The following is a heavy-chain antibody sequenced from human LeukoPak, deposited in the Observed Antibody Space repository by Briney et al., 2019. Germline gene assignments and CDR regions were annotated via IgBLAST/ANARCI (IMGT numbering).Heavy chain of an antibody. CDR1: GFTFSSYA. J-gene: IGHJ4*02. CDR3: AKLGSGGVIAPFDY. CDR2: ISGSGGST. Sequence: GGSLRLSCAASGFTFSSYAMSWVRQAPGKGLEWVSAISGSGGSTYYADSVKGRFTISRDNSKNTLYLQMNSLRAEDTAVYYCAKLGSGGVIAPFDYWAREPWSPSPQ. D-gene: IGHD3-16*02. V-gene: IGHV3-23*01.